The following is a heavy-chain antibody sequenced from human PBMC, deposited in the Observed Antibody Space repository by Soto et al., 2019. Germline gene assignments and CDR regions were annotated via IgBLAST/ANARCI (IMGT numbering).Heavy chain of an antibody. Sequence: ASVKVSCKTSEYTFTDNYIYWLRQAPGQGLEWMGWLNPNTGATDFAQRFQGRVTLTSDTSISTAYMELSRLTSDDTAVFYCARQSCSSTSCFYDYWGPGTQVTVSS. CDR3: ARQSCSSTSCFYDY. D-gene: IGHD2-2*01. CDR2: LNPNTGAT. V-gene: IGHV1-2*02. J-gene: IGHJ4*02. CDR1: EYTFTDNY.